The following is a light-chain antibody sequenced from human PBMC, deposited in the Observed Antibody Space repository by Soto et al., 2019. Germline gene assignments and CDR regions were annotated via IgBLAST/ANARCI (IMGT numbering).Light chain of an antibody. CDR3: AAWDDSLKVV. CDR2: SNN. Sequence: QLVLTQPPSASGTPGQRVTISCSGSSSNIGSNTVNWYQQLPGTAPKLLIYSNNQRPSGVPDRFSGSKSGTSVSLAISGLQSEDEADYYCAAWDDSLKVVFGGGTKLTVL. CDR1: SSNIGSNT. J-gene: IGLJ2*01. V-gene: IGLV1-44*01.